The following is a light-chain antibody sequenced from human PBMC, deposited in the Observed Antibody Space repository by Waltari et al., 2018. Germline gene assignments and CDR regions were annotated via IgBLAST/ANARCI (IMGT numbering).Light chain of an antibody. Sequence: QSALTQPRSVSGSPGQSVTFSCTGTASDVGGYNYVAWYQQHPGTVPKLIIYDVDKRPSGVPDRFSGSKSGTAAALTISGLQAEDEADYYCCSYAGKYSSVFGGGTKVTVL. V-gene: IGLV2-11*01. CDR2: DVD. CDR1: ASDVGGYNY. J-gene: IGLJ2*01. CDR3: CSYAGKYSSV.